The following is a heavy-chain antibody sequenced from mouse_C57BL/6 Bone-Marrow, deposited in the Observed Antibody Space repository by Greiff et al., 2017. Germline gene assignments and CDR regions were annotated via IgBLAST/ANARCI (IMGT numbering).Heavy chain of an antibody. CDR3: ATFSQSFYFDY. CDR1: GYTFTSYT. V-gene: IGHV1-4*01. CDR2: INPSSGYT. D-gene: IGHD6-2*01. J-gene: IGHJ2*01. Sequence: VMLVESGAELARPGASVKMSCKASGYTFTSYTMHWVKQRPGQGLEWIGYINPSSGYTKYNQKFKDKATLTADKSSSTAYMQLSSLTSEDSAVYYCATFSQSFYFDYWGQGTTLTVSS.